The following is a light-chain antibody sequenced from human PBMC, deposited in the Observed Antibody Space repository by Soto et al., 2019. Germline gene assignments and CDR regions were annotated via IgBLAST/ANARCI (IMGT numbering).Light chain of an antibody. V-gene: IGKV1-39*01. J-gene: IGKJ1*01. Sequence: RHLTHAASSLSSSVGDRVSISCRASQSISNYLNWYQQKPGKAPKVLIFAASRLQSGVPSRFSGSGSGTDFTLTISSLQPEDFATYYCQKSYTRTFGQGTKVDIK. CDR3: QKSYTRT. CDR1: QSISNY. CDR2: AAS.